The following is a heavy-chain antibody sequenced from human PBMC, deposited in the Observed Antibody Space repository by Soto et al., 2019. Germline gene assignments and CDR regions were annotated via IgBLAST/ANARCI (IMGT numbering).Heavy chain of an antibody. CDR3: ARDRAYCGGDCKGDY. D-gene: IGHD2-21*02. V-gene: IGHV1-69*13. CDR2: IIPIFGTA. CDR1: GGTLSSYA. J-gene: IGHJ4*02. Sequence: RASVKVSCKASGGTLSSYAISWVRQAPGQGLEWMGGIIPIFGTANYAQKFQGRVTITADESTSTAYMELSSLRSEDTAVYYCARDRAYCGGDCKGDYWGQGTLVTVSS.